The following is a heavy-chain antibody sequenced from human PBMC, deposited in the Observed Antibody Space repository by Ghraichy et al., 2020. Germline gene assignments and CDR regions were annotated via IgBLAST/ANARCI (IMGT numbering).Heavy chain of an antibody. D-gene: IGHD3-22*01. Sequence: ASVKVSCKASGYTFTSYGISWVRQAPGQGLEWMGWISAYNGNTNYAQKLQGRVTMTTDTSTSTAYMELRSLRSDDTAVYYCARVRGYYDSSGYYDFDYWGQGTLVTVSS. CDR2: ISAYNGNT. CDR3: ARVRGYYDSSGYYDFDY. CDR1: GYTFTSYG. J-gene: IGHJ4*02. V-gene: IGHV1-18*04.